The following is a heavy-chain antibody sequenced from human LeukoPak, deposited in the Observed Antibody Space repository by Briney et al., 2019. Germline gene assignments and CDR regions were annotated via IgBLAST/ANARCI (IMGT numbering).Heavy chain of an antibody. CDR1: GYSFTSYW. D-gene: IGHD6-13*01. CDR3: ARRVGSSWFDEDWYFDL. Sequence: PGESLKISCKGSGYSFTSYWIGWVRQMPGKGLEWMGIIYPDDSDTRYSPSFEGQVTISVDKSISTAYLQWSSLKASDTALYYCARRVGSSWFDEDWYFDLWGRGTPVTVSS. V-gene: IGHV5-51*01. CDR2: IYPDDSDT. J-gene: IGHJ2*01.